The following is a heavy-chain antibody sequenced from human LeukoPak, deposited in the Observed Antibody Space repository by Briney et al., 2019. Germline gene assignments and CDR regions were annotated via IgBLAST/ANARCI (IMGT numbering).Heavy chain of an antibody. D-gene: IGHD1-26*01. V-gene: IGHV4-59*01. J-gene: IGHJ3*02. CDR3: ARGPVGGATYYDGDAFDI. CDR2: IYYSGST. CDR1: GGSMSSYY. Sequence: SETLSLTCTVSGGSMSSYYWCWIRQSPGKGLEWIGYIYYSGSTNYNPSLKSRVTISVDTSKNQFSLKLSSVTAVDTAVYYCARGPVGGATYYDGDAFDIWGQGTMVTVSS.